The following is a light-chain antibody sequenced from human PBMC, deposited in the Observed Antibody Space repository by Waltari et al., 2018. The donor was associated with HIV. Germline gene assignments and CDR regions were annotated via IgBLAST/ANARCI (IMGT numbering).Light chain of an antibody. V-gene: IGLV2-14*03. J-gene: IGLJ2*01. CDR2: DVS. CDR3: SSYASSDTVV. CDR1: SSDVGGYNY. Sequence: QSALTQPASVSGSPGQSITISCTGTSSDVGGYNYVSWYQQHPGKAPKLMVSDVSSRPSGVSNRFSGSKSGNTASLTISGLQAEDEADYYCSSYASSDTVVFGGGTKLTVL.